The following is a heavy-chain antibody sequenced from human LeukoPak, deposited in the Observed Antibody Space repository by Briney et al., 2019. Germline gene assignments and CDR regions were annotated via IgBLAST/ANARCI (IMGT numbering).Heavy chain of an antibody. V-gene: IGHV4-30-4*01. J-gene: IGHJ2*01. CDR2: IFYSGSI. CDR3: ARAPGVAEVGRLDL. D-gene: IGHD7-27*01. Sequence: SETLSLTCTVSGGSISSGDSHWSWIRQPPGKGLEWIGYIFYSGSIYYNPSLKSRLTISLDMSKNQFSLKLSSVTAADTAVYYCARAPGVAEVGRLDLWGRGTLVTVSS. CDR1: GGSISSGDSH.